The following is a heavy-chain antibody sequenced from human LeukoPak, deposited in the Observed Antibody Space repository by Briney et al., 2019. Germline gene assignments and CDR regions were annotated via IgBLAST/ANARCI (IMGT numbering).Heavy chain of an antibody. CDR1: GGSFSGYY. D-gene: IGHD3-22*01. J-gene: IGHJ3*02. CDR3: AKSSGYGLVDI. V-gene: IGHV4-34*01. Sequence: SETLSLTCAVYGGSFSGYYWSWIRQPPGKGLEWIGEINHSGSTNYNPSLKSRVTISVDTSKNQFSLKLSSATAADTAVYYCAKSSGYGLVDIWGQGTMVTVSS. CDR2: INHSGST.